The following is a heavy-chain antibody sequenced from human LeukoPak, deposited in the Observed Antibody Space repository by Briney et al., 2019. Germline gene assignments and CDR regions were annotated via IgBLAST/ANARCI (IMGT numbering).Heavy chain of an antibody. D-gene: IGHD3-16*01. CDR1: GGSISSYY. J-gene: IGHJ4*02. V-gene: IGHV4-59*08. CDR3: ARRAWGYFDY. CDR2: IYHSGST. Sequence: NPSETLSLTCTVSGGSISSYYWSWIRQPPGKGLEWIGSIYHSGSTYYNPSLKSRVTISVDTSKNQFSLKLSSVTAADTAVYYCARRAWGYFDYWGQGTLVTVSS.